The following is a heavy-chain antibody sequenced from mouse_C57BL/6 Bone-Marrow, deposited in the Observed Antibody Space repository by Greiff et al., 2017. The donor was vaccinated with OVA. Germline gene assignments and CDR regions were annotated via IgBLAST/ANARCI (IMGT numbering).Heavy chain of an antibody. V-gene: IGHV1-64*01. CDR3: ARYDGYDEFAD. Sequence: QVQLQQPGAELVKPGASVKLSCKASGYTFTSYWMHWVKQRPGQGLEWIGMIHPNSGSTNYNEKFKSKATLTVDKSSSTAYMQLSSLTSEDSAVYYCARYDGYDEFADWGQGTLVTVSA. CDR1: GYTFTSYW. CDR2: IHPNSGST. D-gene: IGHD2-3*01. J-gene: IGHJ3*01.